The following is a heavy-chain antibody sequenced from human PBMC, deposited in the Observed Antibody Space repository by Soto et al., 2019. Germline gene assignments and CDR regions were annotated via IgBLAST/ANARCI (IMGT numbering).Heavy chain of an antibody. CDR3: ARTDRYYYDSSGYYYGAFDY. CDR1: GGTFSSYA. J-gene: IGHJ4*02. Sequence: QVQLVQSGAEVKKPGSSVKVSCKASGGTFSSYAISWVRQAPGQVREWMGGIIPICGTANYAQKFQGRVTITADESTSTDYMEMSSLRSEDPAVYYCARTDRYYYDSSGYYYGAFDYWGQGTLVTVSS. CDR2: IIPICGTA. V-gene: IGHV1-69*01. D-gene: IGHD3-22*01.